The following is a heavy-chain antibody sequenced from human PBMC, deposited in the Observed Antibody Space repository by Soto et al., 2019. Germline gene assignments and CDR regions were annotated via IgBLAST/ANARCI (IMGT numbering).Heavy chain of an antibody. D-gene: IGHD2-8*01. CDR3: ARDGRDCADGTCYFHH. V-gene: IGHV3-23*01. Sequence: GGSLRLSCATSGFTFHDYAMSWVRQAPGKGLEWVSAIAFTGSATYYADSVKGRFTISRDNSKNIVYLQMNSLRDEDTAVYYCARDGRDCADGTCYFHHWGQGTLVTVSS. CDR1: GFTFHDYA. CDR2: IAFTGSAT. J-gene: IGHJ1*01.